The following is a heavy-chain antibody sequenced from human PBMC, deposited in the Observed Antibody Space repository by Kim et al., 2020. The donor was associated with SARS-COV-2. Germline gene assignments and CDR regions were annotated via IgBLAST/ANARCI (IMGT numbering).Heavy chain of an antibody. CDR3: ARREAVAGRTRTFDY. D-gene: IGHD6-19*01. V-gene: IGHV4-34*01. Sequence: PSLKSRVTISVDTSTNQFSLKLSSVPAADTAVYYCARREAVAGRTRTFDYWGQGTLVTVSS. J-gene: IGHJ4*02.